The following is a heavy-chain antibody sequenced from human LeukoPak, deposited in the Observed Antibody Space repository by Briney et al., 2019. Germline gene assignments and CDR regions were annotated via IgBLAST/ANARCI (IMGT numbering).Heavy chain of an antibody. CDR3: AGGGFGEAYYYYYYMDV. D-gene: IGHD3-10*01. Sequence: GGSLRLSCAASGFTFSTYEMNWVRQAPGKGLERVSYISSSGSTIHYADSVKGRFTISRDNSKNTLYLQINSLRAEDTAVYYCAGGGFGEAYYYYYYMDVWGKGTTVTVSS. V-gene: IGHV3-48*03. CDR2: ISSSGSTI. CDR1: GFTFSTYE. J-gene: IGHJ6*03.